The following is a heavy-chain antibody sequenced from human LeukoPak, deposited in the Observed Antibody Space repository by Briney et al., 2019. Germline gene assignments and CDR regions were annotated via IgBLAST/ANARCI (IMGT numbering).Heavy chain of an antibody. V-gene: IGHV3-23*01. CDR2: ISSDGST. Sequence: GGSLRLSCAASGFTFSSYSMSWVRQAPGKGLEWVSAISSDGSTFYSDSVKGRFTISRDNSKNTLYLQMNGLRAEDTAVYYCAKVPSVATTPPDYWGQGTLVTVSS. J-gene: IGHJ4*02. CDR3: AKVPSVATTPPDY. D-gene: IGHD5-12*01. CDR1: GFTFSSYS.